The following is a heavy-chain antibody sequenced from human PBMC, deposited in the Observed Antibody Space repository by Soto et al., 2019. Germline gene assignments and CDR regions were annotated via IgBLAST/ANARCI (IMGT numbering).Heavy chain of an antibody. D-gene: IGHD2-21*01. J-gene: IGHJ5*02. Sequence: SETLSLTCTVSGGSISSYYWSWIRQPPGKGLEWIGYIYYSGSTNYNPSLKSRVTISVDTSKNQFSLKLSSVTAADTAVYYCARDRDGWYQPWGQGTLVTVSS. CDR1: GGSISSYY. V-gene: IGHV4-59*01. CDR2: IYYSGST. CDR3: ARDRDGWYQP.